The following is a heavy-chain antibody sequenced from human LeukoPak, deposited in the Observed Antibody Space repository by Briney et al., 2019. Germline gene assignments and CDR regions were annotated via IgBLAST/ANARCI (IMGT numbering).Heavy chain of an antibody. V-gene: IGHV3-30*02. CDR3: AQDHRYYDILTPYYFDY. D-gene: IGHD3-9*01. CDR2: IRYDGSNK. CDR1: GFTFSSYG. J-gene: IGHJ4*02. Sequence: GGSLRLSCAASGFTFSSYGMHWVRQAPGKGLEWVALIRYDGSNKYYADSVKGRFTISRDNSKNTLYLQMNSLRAEDTAVYYCAQDHRYYDILTPYYFDYWGQGTLVTVSS.